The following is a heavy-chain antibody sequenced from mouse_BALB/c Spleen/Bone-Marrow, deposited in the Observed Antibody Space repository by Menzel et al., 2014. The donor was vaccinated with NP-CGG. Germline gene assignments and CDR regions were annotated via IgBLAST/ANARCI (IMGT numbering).Heavy chain of an antibody. D-gene: IGHD4-1*01. CDR2: IYPGNLNT. CDR1: GYTFTSYY. Sequence: QVQLKQSGPELVKPGASVRISCKASGYTFTSYYIHWVKQKPGQGLEWIGWIYPGNLNTKYNEKFKGKATLTADKSSSTAYMQLSSLTSGDSAVYFCAREANWNFDYWGQGTTLTVSS. V-gene: IGHV1S56*01. CDR3: AREANWNFDY. J-gene: IGHJ2*01.